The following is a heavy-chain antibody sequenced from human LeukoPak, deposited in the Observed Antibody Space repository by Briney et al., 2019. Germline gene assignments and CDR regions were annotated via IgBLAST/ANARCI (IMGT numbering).Heavy chain of an antibody. CDR1: GFTFSSYE. CDR3: ARDRAWLLNY. V-gene: IGHV3-48*03. D-gene: IGHD5-18*01. J-gene: IGHJ4*02. CDR2: ISSSGSTI. Sequence: QSGGSLRLSCAASGFTFSSYEMNWVRQAPGKGLEWVSYISSSGSTIYYADSVKGRFTISRDNAKNSLYLQMNSLRAEDTAVYYCARDRAWLLNYWGQGTLVTVSS.